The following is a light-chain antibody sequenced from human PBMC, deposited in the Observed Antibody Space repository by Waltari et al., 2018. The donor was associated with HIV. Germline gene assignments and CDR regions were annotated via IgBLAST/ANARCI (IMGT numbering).Light chain of an antibody. V-gene: IGKV2-28*01. J-gene: IGKJ3*01. CDR3: MQALQTPFT. Sequence: DIVMTQSPLSLPVTPGEPASISCTSNQSLHRNAYNHVNWYLQRPGQCPQLLIYLGSIRASWVPDRFTGSGFGTDFTLKINRVAAEDDGLYYCMQALQTPFTFGPGTKVHIK. CDR1: QSLHRNAYNH. CDR2: LGS.